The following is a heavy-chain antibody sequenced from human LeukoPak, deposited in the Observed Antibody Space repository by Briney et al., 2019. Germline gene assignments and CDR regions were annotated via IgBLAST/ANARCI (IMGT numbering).Heavy chain of an antibody. Sequence: GGSLRLSCAASGITFSTYAMTWVRQAPGKGLEWVSLISGSGGTTYYADSVKGRFTISRDNSKNTLDLQLNSLRADDTAVYYCARVGYNSGWYEYWGQGTSVTVSS. CDR3: ARVGYNSGWYEY. CDR1: GITFSTYA. D-gene: IGHD6-19*01. J-gene: IGHJ4*02. V-gene: IGHV3-23*01. CDR2: ISGSGGTT.